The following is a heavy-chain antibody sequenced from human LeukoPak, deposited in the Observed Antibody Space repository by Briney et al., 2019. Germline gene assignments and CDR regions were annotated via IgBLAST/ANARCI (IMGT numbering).Heavy chain of an antibody. CDR3: ARGEWELLIDY. J-gene: IGHJ4*02. D-gene: IGHD1-26*01. CDR2: MNPNSGNT. V-gene: IGHV1-8*03. CDR1: GGTFTSYD. Sequence: ASVKVSCKASGGTFTSYDINWVRQATGQGLEWMGWMNPNSGNTGYAQKFQGRVTITRNTSISTAYMELSSLRSEDTAVYYCARGEWELLIDYWGQGTLVTVSS.